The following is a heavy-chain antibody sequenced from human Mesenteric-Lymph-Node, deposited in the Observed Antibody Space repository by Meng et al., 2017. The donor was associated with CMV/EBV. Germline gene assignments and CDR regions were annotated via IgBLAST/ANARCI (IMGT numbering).Heavy chain of an antibody. V-gene: IGHV3-21*01. D-gene: IGHD6-19*01. CDR3: ARDWDSSVPSSFIDY. CDR2: ISSSSSYI. CDR1: GFTFSSYG. J-gene: IGHJ4*02. Sequence: GESLKISCAASGFTFSSYGMHWVRQAPGKGLEWVSSISSSSSYIYYADSVKGRFTISRDNAKNSLYLQMNSLRAEDTAVYYCARDWDSSVPSSFIDYWGQGTLVTVSS.